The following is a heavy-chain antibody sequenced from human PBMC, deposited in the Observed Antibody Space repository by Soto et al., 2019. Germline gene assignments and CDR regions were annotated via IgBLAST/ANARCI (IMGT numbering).Heavy chain of an antibody. V-gene: IGHV4-38-2*02. Sequence: SETLYLTCTVSGDSISSGYYWGCMRQPPGEGPEWIASIYHGGTTFYNPSLKSRISISVDTSKNQFSLRLTSVTAADTATYYCARVHVMVLAGSTFDYWGPGTLVTVSS. J-gene: IGHJ4*03. CDR2: IYHGGTT. CDR3: ARVHVMVLAGSTFDY. CDR1: GDSISSGYY. D-gene: IGHD3-9*01.